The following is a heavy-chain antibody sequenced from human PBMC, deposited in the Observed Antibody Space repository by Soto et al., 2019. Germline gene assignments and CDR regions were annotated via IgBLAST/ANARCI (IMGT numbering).Heavy chain of an antibody. CDR1: GFTFSDYY. V-gene: IGHV3-11*05. CDR2: ISSSSSYT. CDR3: VRAHHRYSGYDYVDY. Sequence: QVQLVESGGGLVKPGGSLRLSCAASGFTFSDYYMSWIRQAPGKGLEWVSYISSSSSYTNYADSVKGRFTISRDNAKNSMYLQMNSLRAEDTAVYYCVRAHHRYSGYDYVDYWGQGTLVTVSS. J-gene: IGHJ4*02. D-gene: IGHD5-12*01.